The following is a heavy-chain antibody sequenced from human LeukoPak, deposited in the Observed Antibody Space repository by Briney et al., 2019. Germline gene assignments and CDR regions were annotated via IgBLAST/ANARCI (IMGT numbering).Heavy chain of an antibody. J-gene: IGHJ4*02. V-gene: IGHV4-39*01. CDR3: GRRGTLLWFGAFPEYYFDY. Sequence: NPGGSLRLSCAASGFTFSSYGMSWVRQPPGKGLEWIGTIYYSGSTYYNPSLKSRVTISVDTSKNQFSLKLSSVTAADTAVYYCGRRGTLLWFGAFPEYYFDYWGQGTLVTVSS. D-gene: IGHD3-10*01. CDR1: GFTFSSYG. CDR2: IYYSGST.